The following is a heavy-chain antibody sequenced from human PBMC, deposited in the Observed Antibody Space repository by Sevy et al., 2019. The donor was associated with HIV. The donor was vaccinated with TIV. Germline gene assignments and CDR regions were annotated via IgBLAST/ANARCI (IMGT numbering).Heavy chain of an antibody. CDR3: ARVRGKGYQLLSSYYYYGMDV. J-gene: IGHJ6*02. CDR2: IIPIFGTA. CDR1: GGTFSSYA. Sequence: ASVKVSCKASGGTFSSYAISWVRQAPGQGLEWMGGIIPIFGTANYAQKFQGRVMITADESASTAYMELSSLRSEDTAVYYCARVRGKGYQLLSSYYYYGMDVWGQGTTVTVSS. D-gene: IGHD2-2*01. V-gene: IGHV1-69*13.